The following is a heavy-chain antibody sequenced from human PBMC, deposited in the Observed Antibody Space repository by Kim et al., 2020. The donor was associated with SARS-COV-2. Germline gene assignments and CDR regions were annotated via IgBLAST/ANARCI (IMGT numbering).Heavy chain of an antibody. CDR3: AREDYYYGMDV. J-gene: IGHJ6*02. CDR2: IYYSGST. CDR1: GGSISSYY. Sequence: SETLSLTCTVSGGSISSYYWSWIRQPPGKGLEWIGYIYYSGSTNYNPSLKSRVTISVDTSKNQFSLKLSSVTAADTAVYYCAREDYYYGMDVWGQGTTVTVSS. V-gene: IGHV4-59*13.